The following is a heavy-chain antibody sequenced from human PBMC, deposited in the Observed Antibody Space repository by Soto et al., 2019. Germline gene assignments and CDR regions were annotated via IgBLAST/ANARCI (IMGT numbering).Heavy chain of an antibody. CDR1: GGSISSYY. D-gene: IGHD5-12*01. Sequence: PEKLPHTYTISGGSISSYYWSWIRQTPGKGLEWIGYVYFSGSTNYNPSLKSRVLISIDTSRNQFSLKLNSVTAADTAVYYFMIDLDIGHSGYFQ. J-gene: IGHJ1*01. CDR2: VYFSGST. V-gene: IGHV4-59*01. CDR3: MIDLDIGHSGYFQ.